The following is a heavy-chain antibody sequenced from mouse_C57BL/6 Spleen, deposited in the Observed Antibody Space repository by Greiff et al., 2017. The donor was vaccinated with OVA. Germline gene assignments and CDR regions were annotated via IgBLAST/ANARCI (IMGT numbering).Heavy chain of an antibody. CDR3: ARSDYDGEGFDY. CDR1: GFTFSDYG. J-gene: IGHJ2*01. V-gene: IGHV5-17*01. D-gene: IGHD2-4*01. Sequence: EVKLQESGGGLVKPGGSLKLSCAASGFTFSDYGMHWVRQAPEKGLEWVAYISSGSSTIYYADTVKGRFTISRDNAKNTLFLQMTSLRSEDTAMYYCARSDYDGEGFDYWGQGTTLTVSS. CDR2: ISSGSSTI.